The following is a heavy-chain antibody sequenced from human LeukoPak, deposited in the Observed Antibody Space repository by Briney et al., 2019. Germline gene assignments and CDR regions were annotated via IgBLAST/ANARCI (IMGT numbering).Heavy chain of an antibody. Sequence: PGGSLRLSCAASGFTFSSYGMHWVRQAPGKGLEWVAVIWYDGSNKYYADSVKGRFTISRDNSKNTLCLQMNSLRAEDTAVYYCARRGSSWYRSEDYYYMDVWGKGTTVTVSS. D-gene: IGHD6-13*01. CDR2: IWYDGSNK. CDR1: GFTFSSYG. V-gene: IGHV3-33*01. J-gene: IGHJ6*03. CDR3: ARRGSSWYRSEDYYYMDV.